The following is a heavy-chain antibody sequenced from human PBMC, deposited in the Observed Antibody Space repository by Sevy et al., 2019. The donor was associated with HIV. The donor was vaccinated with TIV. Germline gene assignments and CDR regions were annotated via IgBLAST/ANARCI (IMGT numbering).Heavy chain of an antibody. CDR3: ARDLGYSSGWYPPDGMDV. CDR1: GFTFSSYS. CDR2: ISSSSSYI. V-gene: IGHV3-21*01. Sequence: GSLRLSCAASGFTFSSYSMNWVRQAPGKGLEWVSSISSSSSYIYYADSVKGRFTISRDNAKNSLYLQMNSLRAEDTAVYYCARDLGYSSGWYPPDGMDVWGQGTTVTVSS. D-gene: IGHD6-19*01. J-gene: IGHJ6*02.